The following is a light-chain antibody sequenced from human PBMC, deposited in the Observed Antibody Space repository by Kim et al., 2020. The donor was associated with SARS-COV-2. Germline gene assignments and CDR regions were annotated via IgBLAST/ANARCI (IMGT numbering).Light chain of an antibody. CDR2: GAS. CDR1: QSVTYN. Sequence: VSPGESVPLSCRASQSVTYNLAWYQHKPGQAPRVLIYGASTRDTGVPARFSGSGSGTEFTLTITSLQSEDSGIYYCQQYSDWPPLTFGGGTKLEI. J-gene: IGKJ4*01. CDR3: QQYSDWPPLT. V-gene: IGKV3-15*01.